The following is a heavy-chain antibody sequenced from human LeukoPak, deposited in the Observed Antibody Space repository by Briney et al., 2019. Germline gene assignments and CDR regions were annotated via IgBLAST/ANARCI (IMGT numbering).Heavy chain of an antibody. Sequence: SGPTLVKPTQTLTLTCTFSGFSLTTSGVNVGWIRQPPGKALEWLALIYWDDDKRYSPSLKSRLTITKDTSKSQVVLTMTNMDPVDTATYYCARRLTSTAAFDFWGQGILVTVSS. D-gene: IGHD2-2*01. J-gene: IGHJ4*02. CDR3: ARRLTSTAAFDF. CDR1: GFSLTTSGVN. CDR2: IYWDDDK. V-gene: IGHV2-5*02.